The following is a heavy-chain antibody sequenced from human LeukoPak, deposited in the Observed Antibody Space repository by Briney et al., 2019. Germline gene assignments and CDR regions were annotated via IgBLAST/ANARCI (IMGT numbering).Heavy chain of an antibody. J-gene: IGHJ4*02. D-gene: IGHD5-12*01. CDR2: IYYSGST. CDR1: GGSISSYY. Sequence: SETLSLTCTVSGGSISSYYWSWIRQPPGKGLEWIGYIYYSGSTNYNPSLKSRVTISVDTSKNQFSLKLSSVTAADTAVYYCARVEVATISYGYWGQGTLVTVSS. CDR3: ARVEVATISYGY. V-gene: IGHV4-59*08.